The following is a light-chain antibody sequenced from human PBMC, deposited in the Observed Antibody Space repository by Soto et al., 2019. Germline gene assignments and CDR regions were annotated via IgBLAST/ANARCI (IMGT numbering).Light chain of an antibody. J-gene: IGKJ1*01. CDR2: KAS. CDR1: QTISSW. Sequence: DTQMTHSPCTLSGSVGESVTTSSPPSQTISSWLAWYQQKPGKAPKLLIYKASTLKSGVPSRFSGSGSGTEFTLAISSLQTDDFATYYCKHYNSYSEAFGQGTKVDIK. V-gene: IGKV1-5*03. CDR3: KHYNSYSEA.